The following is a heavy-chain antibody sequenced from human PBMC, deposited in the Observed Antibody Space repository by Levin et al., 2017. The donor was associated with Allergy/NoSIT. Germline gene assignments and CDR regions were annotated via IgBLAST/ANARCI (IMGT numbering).Heavy chain of an antibody. J-gene: IGHJ4*02. V-gene: IGHV4-34*01. D-gene: IGHD3-10*01. CDR3: ARGRGRIPIVREVRGGFDS. Sequence: SETLSLTCTVYGASFSGFFWSWIRQPPGKGLEWIGEINHRGSTNYNPSLMSRVTISVDTSKNEFSLKLNSVTAADTAVYYCARGRGRIPIVREVRGGFDSWGQGTLVTVSS. CDR2: INHRGST. CDR1: GASFSGFF.